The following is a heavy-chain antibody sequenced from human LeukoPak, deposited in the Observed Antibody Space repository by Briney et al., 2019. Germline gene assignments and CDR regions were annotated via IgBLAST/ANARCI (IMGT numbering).Heavy chain of an antibody. Sequence: ASETLSLTCTVSGGSISSSSYYWGWIRQPPGKGLEWIGSIYYSGGTYYNPSLKSRVTISVDTSKNQFSLKLSSVTAADTAVYYCARGEYSSGWFPPDYWGQGTLVTVSS. CDR3: ARGEYSSGWFPPDY. V-gene: IGHV4-39*01. CDR2: IYYSGGT. J-gene: IGHJ4*02. CDR1: GGSISSSSYY. D-gene: IGHD6-19*01.